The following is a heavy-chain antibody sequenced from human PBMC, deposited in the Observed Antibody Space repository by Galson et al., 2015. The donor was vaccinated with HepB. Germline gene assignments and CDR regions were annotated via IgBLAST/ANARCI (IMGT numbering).Heavy chain of an antibody. CDR3: ARGVLPPALDY. Sequence: SVKVSCKASGYTFSVYYIHWVRQAPGQGLEWMGWIIPNSGGTTYSQKFQGGVTMTRDTSINTAYMELSSLRSDDAAVYYCARGVLPPALDYWGQGTLVTVSS. CDR1: GYTFSVYY. J-gene: IGHJ4*02. D-gene: IGHD2-2*01. V-gene: IGHV1-2*02. CDR2: IIPNSGGT.